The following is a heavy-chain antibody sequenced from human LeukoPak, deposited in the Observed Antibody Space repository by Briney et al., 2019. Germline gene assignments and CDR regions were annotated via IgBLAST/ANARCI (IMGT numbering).Heavy chain of an antibody. V-gene: IGHV3-21*01. Sequence: KPGGSLRFSCEASGFAFSSYSMNWVRQAPGKGLEWVSSISSSSSYIYYADSVKGRFTISRDNAKNSLYLQMNSLRAEDTAVYYCARGSSTKKGFDYWGQGTLVTVSS. CDR2: ISSSSSYI. D-gene: IGHD1-1*01. J-gene: IGHJ4*02. CDR1: GFAFSSYS. CDR3: ARGSSTKKGFDY.